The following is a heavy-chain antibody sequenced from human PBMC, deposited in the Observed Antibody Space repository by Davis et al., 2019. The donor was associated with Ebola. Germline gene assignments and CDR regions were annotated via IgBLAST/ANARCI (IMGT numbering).Heavy chain of an antibody. CDR2: IYYGGST. CDR3: ARVAPTVTTSSFDY. CDR1: GGSISSYY. J-gene: IGHJ4*02. V-gene: IGHV4-59*06. D-gene: IGHD4-17*01. Sequence: SETLSLTCTVSGGSISSYYWSWIRQHPGKGLEWIGYIYYGGSTYYNPSLKSRVTISVDTSKNQFSLKLSSVTAADTAVYYCARVAPTVTTSSFDYWGQGTLVTVSS.